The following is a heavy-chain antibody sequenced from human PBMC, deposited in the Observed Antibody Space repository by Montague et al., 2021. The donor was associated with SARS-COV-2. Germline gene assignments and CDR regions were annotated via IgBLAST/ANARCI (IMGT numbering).Heavy chain of an antibody. CDR1: GGSISSYY. CDR2: IYHNGST. J-gene: IGHJ6*02. V-gene: IGHV4-59*01. CDR3: ARGGGNSADYYNYTMDV. Sequence: SETLSLTCTVSGGSISSYYWTWIRQPPGRGLESIVYIYHNGSTKYNPSLKSRVTISVDTSKNQFSLKLSSVSVADTAVYYCARGGGNSADYYNYTMDVWGQGTTVTVFS. D-gene: IGHD4-23*01.